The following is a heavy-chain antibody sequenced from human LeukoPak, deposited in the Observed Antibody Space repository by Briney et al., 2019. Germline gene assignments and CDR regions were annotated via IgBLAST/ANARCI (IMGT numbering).Heavy chain of an antibody. V-gene: IGHV1-18*01. Sequence: ASVKVSCKASGYTFTSYGISWVRQAPGQGLEWMGWISAYNGNTNYAQKLQGRVTMTTDTSTSTAYMELRSLRSDDTAVYYCARDPPFCSSTSCYSDYWGQGTLATVSS. CDR1: GYTFTSYG. D-gene: IGHD2-2*02. CDR3: ARDPPFCSSTSCYSDY. J-gene: IGHJ4*02. CDR2: ISAYNGNT.